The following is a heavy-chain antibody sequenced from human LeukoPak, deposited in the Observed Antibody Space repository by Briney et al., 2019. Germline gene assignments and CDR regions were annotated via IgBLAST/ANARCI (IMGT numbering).Heavy chain of an antibody. D-gene: IGHD2-2*03. J-gene: IGHJ4*02. V-gene: IGHV6-1*01. Sequence: SQTLSLTCAISGDSVSSNSGAWNWIRQSPSGGLEWLGRTYLRSKWYNDYAVSVKSRITINPDTSKNQFSLQLNSVTPEDTAVYYCARGQIGYCSSTSCYRNLYYFDYWGQGTLVTVSS. CDR2: TYLRSKWYN. CDR1: GDSVSSNSGA. CDR3: ARGQIGYCSSTSCYRNLYYFDY.